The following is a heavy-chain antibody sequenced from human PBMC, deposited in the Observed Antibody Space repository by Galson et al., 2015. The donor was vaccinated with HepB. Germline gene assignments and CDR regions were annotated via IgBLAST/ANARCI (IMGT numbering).Heavy chain of an antibody. CDR2: IRSKANSYAT. V-gene: IGHV3-73*01. CDR1: GFTFSGSA. D-gene: IGHD2-21*01. Sequence: SLRLSCAASGFTFSGSAMHWVRQASGKGLEWVGRIRSKANSYATAYAASVKGRFTIPRDDSKNTAYLQMNSLKTEDTAVYYCTRLAGSHTSGVVYWGQGTLVTVSS. CDR3: TRLAGSHTSGVVY. J-gene: IGHJ4*02.